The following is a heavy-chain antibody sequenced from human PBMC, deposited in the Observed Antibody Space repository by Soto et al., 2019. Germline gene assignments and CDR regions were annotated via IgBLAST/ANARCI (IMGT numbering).Heavy chain of an antibody. Sequence: EVQLLESGGGLVQPGGSLRLSCAASGFTFSSYAMSWVRQAPGQGLEWVSAISGSGGSTYYADSVKGRFTISRDNSKNTLYLQMNSLRAEDTAVYYCAKVGRYGEERAPLWYWGQGTLVTVSS. CDR3: AKVGRYGEERAPLWY. D-gene: IGHD4-17*01. J-gene: IGHJ4*02. CDR1: GFTFSSYA. V-gene: IGHV3-23*01. CDR2: ISGSGGST.